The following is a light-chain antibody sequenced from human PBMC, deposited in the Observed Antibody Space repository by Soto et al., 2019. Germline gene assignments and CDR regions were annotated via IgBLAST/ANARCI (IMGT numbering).Light chain of an antibody. CDR2: GAS. V-gene: IGKV3-20*01. J-gene: IGKJ1*01. CDR3: QQYGNSPRT. Sequence: EIVLTQSPGTLSLSPGERATLSCRASQNVNSNFLAWYQQKPDQAPRLLISGASNRATGIPDRFSGSGSGTDFTLTISRREPEDFAGYYCQQYGNSPRTVGQGTKVDSK. CDR1: QNVNSNF.